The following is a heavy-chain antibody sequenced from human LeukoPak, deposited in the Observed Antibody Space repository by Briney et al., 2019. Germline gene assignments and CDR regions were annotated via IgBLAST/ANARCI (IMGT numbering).Heavy chain of an antibody. J-gene: IGHJ4*02. CDR2: IYSDVRRI. CDR3: ATSPVISRD. D-gene: IGHD3-22*01. V-gene: IGHV3-74*01. CDR1: GFTFSEYW. Sequence: GGSLRLSCAASGFTFSEYWMHWVRQAPGKGLEWVSRIYSDVRRITYADSVKGRFTISRDNAKNTLYLQMNSLRVEDTAVYYCATSPVISRDWGQGTLVTVSS.